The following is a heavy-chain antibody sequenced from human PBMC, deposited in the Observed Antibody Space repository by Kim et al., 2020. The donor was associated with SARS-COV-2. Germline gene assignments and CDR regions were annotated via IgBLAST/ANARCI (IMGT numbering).Heavy chain of an antibody. CDR2: IYSGGST. D-gene: IGHD3-3*01. Sequence: GGSLRLSCAASGFTVSSNYMSWVRQAPGKGLEWVSVIYSGGSTYYADSVKGRFTISRDNSKNTLYLQMNSLRAEDTAVYYCARDKRDCWSDRGDYYYYMDVWGKGTTVTVSS. CDR3: ARDKRDCWSDRGDYYYYMDV. J-gene: IGHJ6*03. CDR1: GFTVSSNY. V-gene: IGHV3-66*01.